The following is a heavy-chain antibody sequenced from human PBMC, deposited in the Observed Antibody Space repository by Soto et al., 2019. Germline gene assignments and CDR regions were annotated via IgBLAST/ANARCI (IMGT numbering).Heavy chain of an antibody. CDR2: IYYSGST. J-gene: IGHJ4*02. D-gene: IGHD3-22*01. V-gene: IGHV4-30-4*01. CDR1: DGSISSGDYY. CDR3: ARGRRGGSSGYNFDY. Sequence: SEPLSLTCTVSDGSISSGDYYWSWIRQSPGKGLEWIGYIYYSGSTYYNPSLKSRVTISVDTSKNQFSLKLSSVTAADTAVYYCARGRRGGSSGYNFDYWGQGTLVTVSS.